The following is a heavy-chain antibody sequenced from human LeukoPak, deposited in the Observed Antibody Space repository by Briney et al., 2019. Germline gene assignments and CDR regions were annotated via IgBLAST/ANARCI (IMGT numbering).Heavy chain of an antibody. CDR3: AREEVVVAGTHYYGMDV. J-gene: IGHJ6*02. V-gene: IGHV6-1*01. D-gene: IGHD2-15*01. CDR1: GDRVSSNSAA. Sequence: SQTLSLTCAISGDRVSSNSAAWSWIRQSPSRGLEWLGRTYYRTKWYNDYAGSVKSRIIINPDTSKNQCSLQLNSVTPEDTAVYYCAREEVVVAGTHYYGMDVWGQGTTVTVSS. CDR2: TYYRTKWYN.